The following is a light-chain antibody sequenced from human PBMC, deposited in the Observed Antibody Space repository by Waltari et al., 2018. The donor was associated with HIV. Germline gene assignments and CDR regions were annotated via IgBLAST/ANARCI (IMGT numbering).Light chain of an antibody. CDR2: KDN. CDR3: QSADSTGSYPDV. J-gene: IGLJ1*01. Sequence: LTQPPSVSVSPGQTARITCSGDALPKQYAYWYQQKPGQAPLLVIYKDNERPSGIPERFSGSSSGTTVTLTISGVHTEDEADYYCQSADSTGSYPDVFGTGTKVTVL. CDR1: ALPKQY. V-gene: IGLV3-25*03.